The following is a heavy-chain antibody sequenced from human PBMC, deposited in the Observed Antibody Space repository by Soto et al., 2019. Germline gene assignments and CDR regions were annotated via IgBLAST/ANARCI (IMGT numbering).Heavy chain of an antibody. V-gene: IGHV4-59*01. CDR1: GGSISSYY. Sequence: SETLSLTCTVSGGSISSYYWSWIRQPPGKGLEWIGYIYYSGSTNYNPSLKSRVTISVDTSKNQFSLKLSSVTAADTAVYYCARARGLTDYSNYSYYYYGMDVWGQGTTVTVSS. CDR2: IYYSGST. CDR3: ARARGLTDYSNYSYYYYGMDV. D-gene: IGHD4-4*01. J-gene: IGHJ6*02.